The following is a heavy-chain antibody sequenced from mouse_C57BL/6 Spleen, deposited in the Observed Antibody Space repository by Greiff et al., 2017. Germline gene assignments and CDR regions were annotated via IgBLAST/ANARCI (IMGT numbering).Heavy chain of an antibody. V-gene: IGHV1-15*01. D-gene: IGHD1-1*01. CDR3: TRSYYGSSYLYAMDY. J-gene: IGHJ4*01. CDR2: IDPETGGT. CDR1: GYTFTDYE. Sequence: VQLQQSGAELVRPGASVTLSCKASGYTFTDYEMHWVKQTPVHGLEWIGAIDPETGGTASNQKFKGKAILTADKSSSTAYMELRSLTSEDSAVYYCTRSYYGSSYLYAMDYWGQGTSVTVSS.